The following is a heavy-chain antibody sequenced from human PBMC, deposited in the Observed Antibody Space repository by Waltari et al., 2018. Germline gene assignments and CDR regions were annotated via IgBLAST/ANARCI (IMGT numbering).Heavy chain of an antibody. J-gene: IGHJ4*02. CDR3: ARDRGRGLYLDS. V-gene: IGHV4-4*02. CDR1: GDSMSGNNW. D-gene: IGHD2-15*01. Sequence: QLQLQEPGLGLVKPSGTLSLTCTVSGDSMSGNNWWSWVRQSPEKGLEWIGQSHRSGRTNYNPSLESRATISIDTANNQFSLKLTSTTAADTAVYYCARDRGRGLYLDSWGQGTLVTVSP. CDR2: SHRSGRT.